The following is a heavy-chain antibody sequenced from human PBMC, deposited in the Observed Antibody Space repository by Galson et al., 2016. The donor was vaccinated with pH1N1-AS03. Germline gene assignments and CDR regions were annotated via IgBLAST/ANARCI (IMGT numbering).Heavy chain of an antibody. D-gene: IGHD1-26*01. CDR1: GYIFTGFY. J-gene: IGHJ6*02. Sequence: SVKVSCKASGYIFTGFYVHWVRQAPGQGLEWMGWINPNSGVTNYAQKFQAWVTMTGDTSISTAYMELYGLKSDDTAVYYCARDPRGPCSSATCPTTYYFGMDVWGQGTTVIASS. V-gene: IGHV1-2*04. CDR3: ARDPRGPCSSATCPTTYYFGMDV. CDR2: INPNSGVT.